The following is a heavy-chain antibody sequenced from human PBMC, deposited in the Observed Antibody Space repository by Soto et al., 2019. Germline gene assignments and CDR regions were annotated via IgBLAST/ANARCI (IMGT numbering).Heavy chain of an antibody. V-gene: IGHV1-18*01. CDR2: ISAYNGNT. CDR3: ARGGADIVVVVAAADAFDI. CDR1: GYTFTSYG. Sequence: ASVKVSCKASGYTFTSYGISWVRQAPGQGLDWMGWISAYNGNTNYAQKLQGRVTMTTDTSTSTAYMELRSLRSDDTAVYYCARGGADIVVVVAAADAFDIWGQGTMVTVSS. D-gene: IGHD2-15*01. J-gene: IGHJ3*02.